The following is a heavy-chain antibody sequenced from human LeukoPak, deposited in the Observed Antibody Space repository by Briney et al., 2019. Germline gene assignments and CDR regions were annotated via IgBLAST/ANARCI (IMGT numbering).Heavy chain of an antibody. J-gene: IGHJ5*02. CDR1: GFTFGTFA. CDR2: ISYDGGNK. V-gene: IGHV3-30-3*01. Sequence: GGSRGFSCAAPGFTFGTFAIHWFRQVPGKGLDWVAVISYDGGNKYYADSVKGRFTMSRDNSKSTLYLQMNSLRAEDTAVYYCARESKGGFDPWGQGTLVTVSS. CDR3: ARESKGGFDP. D-gene: IGHD3-16*01.